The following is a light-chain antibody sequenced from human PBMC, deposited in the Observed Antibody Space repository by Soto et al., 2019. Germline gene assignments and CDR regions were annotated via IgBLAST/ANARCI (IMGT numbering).Light chain of an antibody. J-gene: IGKJ1*01. CDR1: RGISNY. CDR3: QSYYTPPLT. CDR2: AAD. V-gene: IGKV1-27*01. Sequence: DIQMTQSPSSLSASVGDRVTITGRASRGISNYLAWYQQKPGKVPKVLIYAADTLPPGVPSRFRGSGSGTDLTLTISSLQPEDGATYDCQSYYTPPLTFGRGTKVEIK.